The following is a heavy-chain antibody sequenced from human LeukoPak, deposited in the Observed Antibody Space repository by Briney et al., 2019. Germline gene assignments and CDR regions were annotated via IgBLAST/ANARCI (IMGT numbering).Heavy chain of an antibody. CDR1: GFTFNSYA. CDR3: AKLGYSTPFWYYYMDV. D-gene: IGHD6-13*01. CDR2: ISYDGSNK. J-gene: IGHJ6*03. V-gene: IGHV3-30*04. Sequence: PGRSLRLSCAASGFTFNSYAIHWVRQAPGKGLEWVTVISYDGSNKYYADSVKGRFTISRDNSKNTLYLQMNSLRAEDTAVYYCAKLGYSTPFWYYYMDVWGKGTTVTVSS.